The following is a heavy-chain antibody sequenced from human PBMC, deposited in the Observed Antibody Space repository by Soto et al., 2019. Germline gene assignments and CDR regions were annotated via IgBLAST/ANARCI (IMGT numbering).Heavy chain of an antibody. V-gene: IGHV3-33*01. CDR3: ERDMDSNYAGMDV. CDR2: IWYDGSSQ. D-gene: IGHD4-4*01. J-gene: IGHJ6*02. Sequence: QVNLVQSGGGLVQPGRSLRLSCEASGFTFRNSGMEWIRQAPGKGLECVARIWYDGSSQYYADSVKGRFTISRSNSKSTLYMEMNSVRVEDTAVYYCERDMDSNYAGMDVWGQGTTVIVSS. CDR1: GFTFRNSG.